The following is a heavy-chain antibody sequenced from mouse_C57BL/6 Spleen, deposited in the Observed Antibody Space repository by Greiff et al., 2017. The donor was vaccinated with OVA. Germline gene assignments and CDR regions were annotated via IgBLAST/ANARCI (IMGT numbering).Heavy chain of an antibody. CDR1: GYTFTDYE. Sequence: VKLMESGAELVRPGASVTLSCKASGYTFTDYEMHWVKQTPVHGLEWIGAIDPETGGTAYNQKFKGKAILTADKSSSTAYMELRSLTSEDSAVYYCTRHYYGSSYYFDYWGQGTTLTVSS. CDR2: IDPETGGT. J-gene: IGHJ2*01. CDR3: TRHYYGSSYYFDY. V-gene: IGHV1-15*01. D-gene: IGHD1-1*01.